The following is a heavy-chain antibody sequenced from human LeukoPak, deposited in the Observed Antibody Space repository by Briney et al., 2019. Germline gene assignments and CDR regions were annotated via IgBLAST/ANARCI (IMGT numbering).Heavy chain of an antibody. Sequence: ASVKVSCKASGGTFSGYAISWVRQAPGQGLEWMGWISAYNGNTNYAQKLQGRVTMTTDTSTSTAYMELRSLRSDDTAVYYCARAPGRGGLDYWGQGTLVTVSS. J-gene: IGHJ4*02. CDR2: ISAYNGNT. CDR1: GGTFSGYA. V-gene: IGHV1-18*01. D-gene: IGHD1-26*01. CDR3: ARAPGRGGLDY.